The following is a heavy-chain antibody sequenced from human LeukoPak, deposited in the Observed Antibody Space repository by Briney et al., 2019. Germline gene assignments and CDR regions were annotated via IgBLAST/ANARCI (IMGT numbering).Heavy chain of an antibody. V-gene: IGHV3-21*01. CDR3: ARDPLYDYGDYGY. D-gene: IGHD4-17*01. CDR1: GFTFSSYS. Sequence: GGSLRLSCAASGFTFSSYSMSWVRQAPGKGLEWVSSISSSSSYIYYADSVKGRFTISRDNAKNSLYLQMNSLRAEDTAVYYCARDPLYDYGDYGYWGQGTLVTVSS. J-gene: IGHJ4*02. CDR2: ISSSSSYI.